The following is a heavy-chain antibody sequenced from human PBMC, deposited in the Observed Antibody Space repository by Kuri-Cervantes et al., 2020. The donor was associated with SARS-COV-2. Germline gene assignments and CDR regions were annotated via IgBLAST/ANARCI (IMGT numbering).Heavy chain of an antibody. Sequence: GESLKISCAASGFTFSSYWMSWVRQAPGKGLEWVANIKQDGSEKYYVDSVKGRFTISRDNAKNSLYLQMNSLRAEDTALYYCAKDTWEARYSSGWYELSYYYYYYYMDVWGKGTTVTVSS. V-gene: IGHV3-7*03. CDR1: GFTFSSYW. CDR2: IKQDGSEK. CDR3: AKDTWEARYSSGWYELSYYYYYYYMDV. D-gene: IGHD6-19*01. J-gene: IGHJ6*03.